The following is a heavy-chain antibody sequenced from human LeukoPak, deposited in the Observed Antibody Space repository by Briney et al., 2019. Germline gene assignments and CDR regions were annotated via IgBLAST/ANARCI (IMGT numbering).Heavy chain of an antibody. J-gene: IGHJ4*02. CDR1: GFTFSNYD. Sequence: GGSLRLSCTASGFTFSNYDMTWVRQAPGKGLVWVSRINSDGSSTSYADSVKGRFTISRDNAKNTLYLQMNSLRAEDTAVYYCARVGGYSYGPPMDWGQGTLVTVSS. D-gene: IGHD5-18*01. CDR3: ARVGGYSYGPPMD. CDR2: INSDGSST. V-gene: IGHV3-74*01.